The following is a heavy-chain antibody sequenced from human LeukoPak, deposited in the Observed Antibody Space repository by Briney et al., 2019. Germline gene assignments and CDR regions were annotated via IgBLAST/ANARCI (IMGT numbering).Heavy chain of an antibody. CDR2: IIPIFGTA. CDR3: ARFISSPWFDP. CDR1: GGTFSSYS. Sequence: SVKVSCTASGGTFSSYSISWVRQAPGQGLEGMGGIIPIFGTANYAQKFQGRVTITADESTSTAYMELSSLRSEDTAVYYCARFISSPWFDPWGQGTLVTVSS. J-gene: IGHJ5*02. V-gene: IGHV1-69*13. D-gene: IGHD3-16*02.